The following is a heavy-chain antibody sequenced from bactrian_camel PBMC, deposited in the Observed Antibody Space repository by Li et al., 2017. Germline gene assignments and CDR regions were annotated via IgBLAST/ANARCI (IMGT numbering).Heavy chain of an antibody. CDR2: ITTDGSAT. V-gene: IGHV3S6*01. CDR1: GFTFSSYV. Sequence: HVQLVESGGGLVQPGGSLRVSCAASGFTFSSYVVIWVRQAPGKGLEWVSSITTDGSATYYADAVKGRYTIIRDSSETTLYLQMNALKPEDTATYYCAAGAYYNYYDNCLGNFGYWGQGTQVTVS. D-gene: IGHD4*01. J-gene: IGHJ6*01. CDR3: AAGAYYNYYDNCLGNFGY.